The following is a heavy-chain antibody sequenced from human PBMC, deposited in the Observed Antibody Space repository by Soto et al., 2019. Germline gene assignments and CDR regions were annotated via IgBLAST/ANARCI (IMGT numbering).Heavy chain of an antibody. Sequence: QVQLVQSGPEVKKTGASVKVSCRASGYFFTSYAIHWVRQAPGPRLEWLGWINAANGHTKYSQNFQGRVIITRDTSANTVYMGVSSLKSGDTAVYYCARGSIAVAGRNQLDYWGQGTRVTVFS. V-gene: IGHV1-3*01. J-gene: IGHJ4*02. CDR3: ARGSIAVAGRNQLDY. CDR2: INAANGHT. CDR1: GYFFTSYA. D-gene: IGHD6-19*01.